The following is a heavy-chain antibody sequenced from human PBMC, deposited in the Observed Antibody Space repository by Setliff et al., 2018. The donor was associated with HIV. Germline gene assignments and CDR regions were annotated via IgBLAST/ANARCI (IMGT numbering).Heavy chain of an antibody. J-gene: IGHJ6*03. Sequence: KTSETLSLTCTGSGGSISSYYWSWIRQPPGKGLEWIGYIYTSGSTNYNPSLKSRVTISVDTSKKQFSLKLSSVTAADTAVYYCARGVKTGGYHYYYYMDVWGKGTTVTVSS. CDR3: ARGVKTGGYHYYYYMDV. CDR2: IYTSGST. V-gene: IGHV4-4*08. CDR1: GGSISSYY. D-gene: IGHD2-2*01.